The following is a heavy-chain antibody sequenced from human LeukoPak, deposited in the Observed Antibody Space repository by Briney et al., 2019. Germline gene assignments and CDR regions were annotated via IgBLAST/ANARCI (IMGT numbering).Heavy chain of an antibody. CDR1: GGSISSSSYY. D-gene: IGHD3-3*01. CDR3: ARLKNDFWSGYYVLDY. Sequence: PSETLSLTCTVSGGSISSSSYYWGWIRQPPGKGLEWIGSIYYSGSTYYNPSLKSRVTISVDTSKNQFSLKLSSVTAADTAVYYCARLKNDFWSGYYVLDYWGQGTLVTVSS. V-gene: IGHV4-39*01. CDR2: IYYSGST. J-gene: IGHJ4*02.